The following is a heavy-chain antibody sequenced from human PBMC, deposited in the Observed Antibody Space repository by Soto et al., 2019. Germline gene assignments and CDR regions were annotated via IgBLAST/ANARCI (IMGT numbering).Heavy chain of an antibody. Sequence: GGSLRLSCAASGFTFSSYAMHWVRQAPGKGLEWVAVISYDGSNKYYADSVEGRFTISRDNSKNTLYLQMNSLRAEDTAVYYCARDGNLWGSYRYTYFDYWGQGTLVTVSS. CDR3: ARDGNLWGSYRYTYFDY. J-gene: IGHJ4*02. V-gene: IGHV3-30-3*01. CDR2: ISYDGSNK. CDR1: GFTFSSYA. D-gene: IGHD3-16*02.